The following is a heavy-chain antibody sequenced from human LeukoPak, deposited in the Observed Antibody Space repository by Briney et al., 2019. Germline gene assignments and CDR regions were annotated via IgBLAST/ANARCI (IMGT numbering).Heavy chain of an antibody. D-gene: IGHD6-6*01. V-gene: IGHV3-21*01. CDR2: TSSSSSYI. Sequence: GGSLRLSCAASGFTFSSYSMNWVRQAPGKGLEWVSSTSSSSSYIYYADSVKGRFTISRDNAKNSLYLQMNSLRAEDTAVYYCARVARRSSSFDYWGQGTLVTVSS. CDR1: GFTFSSYS. J-gene: IGHJ4*01. CDR3: ARVARRSSSFDY.